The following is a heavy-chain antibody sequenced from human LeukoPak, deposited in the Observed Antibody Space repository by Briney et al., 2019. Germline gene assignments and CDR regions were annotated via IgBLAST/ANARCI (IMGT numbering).Heavy chain of an antibody. CDR3: ARAPLYDSYAFDI. V-gene: IGHV3-48*01. J-gene: IGHJ3*02. D-gene: IGHD3-22*01. CDR2: ISSSSSTI. CDR1: GFTFSSYS. Sequence: GSLRLSCAASGFTFSSYSMNWVRQAPGKGLEWVSYISSSSSTIYYADSVKGRFTISRDNAKNSLYPQMNSLRAEDTAVYYCARAPLYDSYAFDIWGQGTMVTVSS.